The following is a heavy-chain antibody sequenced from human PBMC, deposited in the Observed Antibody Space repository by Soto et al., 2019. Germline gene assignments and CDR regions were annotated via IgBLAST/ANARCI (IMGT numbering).Heavy chain of an antibody. CDR1: GGSFSGYY. CDR3: VACDYGTYPRY. Sequence: QVQLQQWGAGLLKPSETLSLTCAVYGGSFSGYYWSWVRQSPRKGLEWFGEINHSGSTNYNPCLNSRLTISVDTPKNQSSLKLSSVTAADTALYYRVACDYGTYPRYWGQGSLVTVSS. CDR2: INHSGST. V-gene: IGHV4-34*01. D-gene: IGHD4-4*01. J-gene: IGHJ4*02.